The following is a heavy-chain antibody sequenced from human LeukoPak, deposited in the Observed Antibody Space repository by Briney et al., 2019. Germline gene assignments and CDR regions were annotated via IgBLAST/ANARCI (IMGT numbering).Heavy chain of an antibody. CDR2: ISYDGSNK. CDR1: GFTFSSYA. CDR3: AKDPDSGHYDILTGYYRRHGNWFDP. D-gene: IGHD3-9*01. V-gene: IGHV3-30-3*01. J-gene: IGHJ5*02. Sequence: GRSLRLSCAASGFTFSSYAMHWVRQAPGKGLEWVAVISYDGSNKYYADSVKGRFTISRDNSKNTLYLQMNSLRAEDTAVYYCAKDPDSGHYDILTGYYRRHGNWFDPWGQGTLVTVSS.